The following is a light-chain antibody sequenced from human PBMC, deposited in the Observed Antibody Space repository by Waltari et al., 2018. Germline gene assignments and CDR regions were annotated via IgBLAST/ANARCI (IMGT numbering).Light chain of an antibody. CDR1: ELADKY. CDR3: QSADDSGNHVL. CDR2: RNT. J-gene: IGLJ2*01. V-gene: IGLV3-25*03. Sequence: SPGLTQPPSVSVSPGQTAIITCSGDELADKYIYWFQQKSGQAPVVVIRRNTGRPSGIPERFSASDSGTTGTLVISGVQAEYEADYYCQSADDSGNHVLFGGGTRLTVL.